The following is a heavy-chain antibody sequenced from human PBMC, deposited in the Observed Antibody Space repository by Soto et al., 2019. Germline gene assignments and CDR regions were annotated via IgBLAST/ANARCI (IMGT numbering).Heavy chain of an antibody. Sequence: ASVKVSCKASGYTFTSYAMPWVLQAPGQGLEWMGWISAYNGNTNYAQKLQGRVTMTTDTSTSTAYMELRSLRSDDTAVYYCARSPGFLEWLSGPYFFWGQGTLVTVSS. V-gene: IGHV1-18*01. CDR1: GYTFTSYA. CDR3: ARSPGFLEWLSGPYFF. D-gene: IGHD3-3*01. CDR2: ISAYNGNT. J-gene: IGHJ4*02.